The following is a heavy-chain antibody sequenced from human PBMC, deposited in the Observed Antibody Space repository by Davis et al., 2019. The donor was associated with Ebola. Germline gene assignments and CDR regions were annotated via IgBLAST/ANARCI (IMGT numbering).Heavy chain of an antibody. J-gene: IGHJ5*02. CDR2: INWNGGST. D-gene: IGHD3/OR15-3a*01. CDR1: GFSFDDYA. V-gene: IGHV3-20*04. CDR3: ARVNAGTGYSRFDT. Sequence: GGSLRLSCAASGFSFDDYAMTWVRQAPGKGLEWVSGINWNGGSTGYVDSVKGRFTISRDNAKNSLYLEMRSLRVEDTASYFCARVNAGTGYSRFDTWGQGTLVTVSS.